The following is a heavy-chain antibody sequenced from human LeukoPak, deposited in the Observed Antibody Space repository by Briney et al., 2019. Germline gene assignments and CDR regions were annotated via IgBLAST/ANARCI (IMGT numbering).Heavy chain of an antibody. CDR1: GSTFSSYA. CDR3: ARDVCSSTSCPRQFDY. D-gene: IGHD2-2*01. J-gene: IGHJ4*02. CDR2: ISYDGSNK. Sequence: GGSLRLSCAASGSTFSSYARHWVRQAPGKGLEWVAVISYDGSNKYYADSVKGRFTISRDNSKNTLYLQMNSLRAEDTAVYYCARDVCSSTSCPRQFDYWGQGTLVTVSS. V-gene: IGHV3-30*04.